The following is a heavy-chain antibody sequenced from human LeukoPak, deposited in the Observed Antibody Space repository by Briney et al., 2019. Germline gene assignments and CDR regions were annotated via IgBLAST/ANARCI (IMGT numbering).Heavy chain of an antibody. J-gene: IGHJ4*02. CDR2: IYSDNT. V-gene: IGHV3-53*01. D-gene: IGHD4/OR15-4a*01. Sequence: PGGSLRLSCTVSGFTVSSNSMSCVRQAPGKGLEWVSFIYSDNTQYSDSVKGRFTISRDNSKNTLYLQMNSLRAEDTAVYYCARRAGAYLHPYDYWGQGTLVTVSS. CDR1: GFTVSSNS. CDR3: ARRAGAYLHPYDY.